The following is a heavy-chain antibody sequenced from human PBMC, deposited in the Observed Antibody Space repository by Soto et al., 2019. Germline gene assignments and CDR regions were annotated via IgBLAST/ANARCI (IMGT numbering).Heavy chain of an antibody. CDR2: ISSSGSTI. Sequence: GGSLRLSCAASGFTFSDYYMSWIRQAPGKGLEWVSYISSSGSTIYYADSVKGRFTISRDNAKNPLYLQMNSLRAEDTAVYYCARPTLLEWLLYHPDYYYYMDVWGKGTTVTVSS. J-gene: IGHJ6*03. V-gene: IGHV3-11*01. CDR3: ARPTLLEWLLYHPDYYYYMDV. D-gene: IGHD3-3*01. CDR1: GFTFSDYY.